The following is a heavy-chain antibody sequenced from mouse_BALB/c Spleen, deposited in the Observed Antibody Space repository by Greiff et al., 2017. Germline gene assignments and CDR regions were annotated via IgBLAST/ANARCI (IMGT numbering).Heavy chain of an antibody. D-gene: IGHD2-1*01. V-gene: IGHV5-4*02. CDR2: ISDGGSYT. J-gene: IGHJ1*01. Sequence: EVKLMESGGGLVKPGGSLKLSCAASGFTFSDYYMYWVRQTPEKRLEWVATISDGGSYTYYPDSVKGRFTISRDNAKNNLYLQMSSLKSEDTAMYYCASYGNHWYFDVWGAGTTVTVSS. CDR3: ASYGNHWYFDV. CDR1: GFTFSDYY.